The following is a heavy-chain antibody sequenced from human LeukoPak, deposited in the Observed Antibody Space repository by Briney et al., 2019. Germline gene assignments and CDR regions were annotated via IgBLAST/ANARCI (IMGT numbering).Heavy chain of an antibody. CDR3: ARDGGSGADY. CDR2: IMEDGSEK. CDR1: GFTFNNYY. V-gene: IGHV3-7*01. Sequence: GGSLRLSCATSGFTFNNYYMTWVRQAPGKGLEWVAHIMEDGSEKHYVDSVKGRFTISRDNTKNSLYLQMNSLRAEDTAVYYCARDGGSGADYWGQGTLVSVSS. D-gene: IGHD3-16*01. J-gene: IGHJ4*02.